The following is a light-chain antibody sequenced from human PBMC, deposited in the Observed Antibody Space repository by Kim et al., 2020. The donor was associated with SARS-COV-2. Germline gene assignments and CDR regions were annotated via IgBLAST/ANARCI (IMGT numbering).Light chain of an antibody. V-gene: IGLV1-44*01. J-gene: IGLJ3*02. CDR1: SSNIGSNT. CDR2: SNN. CDR3: AAWDDSLNGPV. Sequence: QSVLTQPPSTSGTPGQRVTISCSGSSSNIGSNTVNWYQQLPGTAPKLLIYSNNQRPSGVPDPFSGSKSGTSASLAISGLQSEDEADYYCAAWDDSLNGPVFGGGTKVIVL.